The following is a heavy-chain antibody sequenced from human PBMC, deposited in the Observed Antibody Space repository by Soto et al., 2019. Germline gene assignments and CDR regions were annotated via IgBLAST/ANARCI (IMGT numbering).Heavy chain of an antibody. V-gene: IGHV1-69*13. CDR1: GGTFSSYA. J-gene: IGHJ5*02. CDR3: AGAYDFWRGYYHESLET. CDR2: IIPIFGTA. D-gene: IGHD3-3*01. Sequence: SVKVSCKASGGTFSSYAISWVRQAPGQGLEWMGGIIPIFGTANYAQKFQGRVTITADEATSTAYMELSSLRSEDTAVYYCAGAYDFWRGYYHESLETWGKGTLV.